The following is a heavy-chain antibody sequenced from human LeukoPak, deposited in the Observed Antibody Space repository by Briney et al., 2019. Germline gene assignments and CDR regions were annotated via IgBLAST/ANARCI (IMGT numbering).Heavy chain of an antibody. CDR2: TYHNGRT. CDR1: GGSISSYY. V-gene: IGHV4-59*08. D-gene: IGHD4-23*01. J-gene: IGHJ4*02. Sequence: PSETLSLTCTVSGGSISSYYWSWIRQPPGKGLEWIGYTYHNGRTNYNPSLKSRVTISVDTSENQFSLKLSSVTAADTAVYYCASFSDYGGNFFDYWGQGTLVTVSS. CDR3: ASFSDYGGNFFDY.